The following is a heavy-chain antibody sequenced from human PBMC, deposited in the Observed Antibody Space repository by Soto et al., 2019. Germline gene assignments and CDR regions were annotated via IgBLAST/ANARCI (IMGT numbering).Heavy chain of an antibody. CDR3: ARDQTDSGGYSDS. J-gene: IGHJ4*02. Sequence: GGSLRRTCEGSGVPFSSYGIQWVRQAPGKGLEWLGLIWNDGSHAYYADSVKGRFTISRDNSKNTVFLQVSNLRAEDTAVYFCARDQTDSGGYSDSWGQGTLVTVSS. D-gene: IGHD2-15*01. V-gene: IGHV3-33*01. CDR2: IWNDGSHA. CDR1: GVPFSSYG.